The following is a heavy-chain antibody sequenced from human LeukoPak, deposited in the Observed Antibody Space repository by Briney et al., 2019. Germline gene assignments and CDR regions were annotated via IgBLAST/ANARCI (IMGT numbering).Heavy chain of an antibody. CDR2: IYTSGST. CDR1: GGSISSYY. Sequence: SETLSLTCTVSGGSISSYYWSWIRQPAGKGLEWIGRIYTSGSTNYNPSLKSRVTMSVDTSKNQFSLKLSSVTAADTAVYYCARAVAGKGRRAQAGYYFDYWGQGTLVTVSS. CDR3: ARAVAGKGRRAQAGYYFDY. J-gene: IGHJ4*02. D-gene: IGHD6-19*01. V-gene: IGHV4-4*07.